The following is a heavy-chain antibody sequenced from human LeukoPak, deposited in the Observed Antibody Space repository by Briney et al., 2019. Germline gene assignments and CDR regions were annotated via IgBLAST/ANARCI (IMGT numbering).Heavy chain of an antibody. D-gene: IGHD3-10*01. V-gene: IGHV1-46*01. J-gene: IGHJ6*03. Sequence: ASVKVSCKPSTYTFTTSYMHWVRQAPGQGLEWMGMITPSGGTIRYAQNFQGRITVTRDTSTSTVYMELSSLRSEDTAVYYCARDPGITMVRGVKDYYMDVWGKGTTVTVSS. CDR2: ITPSGGTI. CDR1: TYTFTTSY. CDR3: ARDPGITMVRGVKDYYMDV.